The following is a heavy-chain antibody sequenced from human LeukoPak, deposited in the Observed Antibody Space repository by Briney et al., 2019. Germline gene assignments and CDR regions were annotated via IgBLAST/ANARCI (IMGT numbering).Heavy chain of an antibody. J-gene: IGHJ4*02. CDR1: GGTFSSYA. CDR3: ARDPIAAAGNFDY. CDR2: IIPSFGTA. V-gene: IGHV1-69*05. Sequence: SVKVSCKASGGTFSSYAISWVRQAPGQGLEWMGRIIPSFGTANYAQKFQGRVTITTDESTSTAYMELSSLRSEDTAVYYCARDPIAAAGNFDYWGQGTLVTVSS. D-gene: IGHD6-13*01.